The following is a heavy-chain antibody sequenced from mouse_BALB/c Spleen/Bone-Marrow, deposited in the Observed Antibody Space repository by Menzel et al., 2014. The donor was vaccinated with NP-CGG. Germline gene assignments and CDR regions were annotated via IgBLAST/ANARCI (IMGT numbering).Heavy chain of an antibody. Sequence: VQLQQSGAELVKPGASVKLSCTASGFYIKDTYMHWVKQRPDQGLEWIGRIDPANGNTKYNPKFQGKATITSDTSSNTAYLQLSSLTSGDTAVYYCVGRKHYWGKGTTLPVSS. J-gene: IGHJ2*01. CDR1: GFYIKDTY. D-gene: IGHD6-1*01. V-gene: IGHV14-3*02. CDR2: IDPANGNT. CDR3: VGRKHY.